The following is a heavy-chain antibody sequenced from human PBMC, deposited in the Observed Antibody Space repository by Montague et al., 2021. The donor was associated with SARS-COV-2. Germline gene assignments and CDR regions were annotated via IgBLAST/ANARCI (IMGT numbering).Heavy chain of an antibody. CDR1: GGSFSSNY. CDR3: ARLRDGVVPSLILGMGPYFTYYSIDV. Sequence: SETLSLTCAVYGGSFSSNYWNWIRQRPGQGLEWIGEINHGGSTNYNQYPTNRITISADASKNKFSLKLTSVAATDTDFYYCARLRDGVVPSLILGMGPYFTYYSIDVWGKGTTVTVS. V-gene: IGHV4-34*01. J-gene: IGHJ6*03. D-gene: IGHD3-16*01. CDR2: INHGGST.